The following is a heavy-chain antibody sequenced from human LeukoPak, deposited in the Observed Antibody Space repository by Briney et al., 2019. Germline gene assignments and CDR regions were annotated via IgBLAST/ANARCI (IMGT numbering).Heavy chain of an antibody. Sequence: SETLSLTCTVSGGPISSYYCSWIRQPPGKGLEWIGDIYYSGSTNYNPSLRSRVTISVDSSKNQFSLKLSSVTAADTAVYYCARGSGQWGFDSWGQGTLVTVSS. CDR1: GGPISSYY. V-gene: IGHV4-59*01. J-gene: IGHJ4*02. CDR3: ARGSGQWGFDS. D-gene: IGHD3-10*01. CDR2: IYYSGST.